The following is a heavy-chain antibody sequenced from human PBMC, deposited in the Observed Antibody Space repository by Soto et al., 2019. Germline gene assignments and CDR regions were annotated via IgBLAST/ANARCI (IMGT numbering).Heavy chain of an antibody. V-gene: IGHV1-3*01. J-gene: IGHJ4*02. CDR3: ARDRYYDSSGYIDY. CDR2: IVVGSCIT. CDR1: GYTFTSYA. Sequence: ASVKVSCKASGYTFTSYAMHWVRQAPGQSLEWIGWIVVGSCITNYAQKLQGRVTITTDTSMSTAYMELRSLRSDDTSVYYCARDRYYDSSGYIDYWGQGTLVTVSS. D-gene: IGHD3-22*01.